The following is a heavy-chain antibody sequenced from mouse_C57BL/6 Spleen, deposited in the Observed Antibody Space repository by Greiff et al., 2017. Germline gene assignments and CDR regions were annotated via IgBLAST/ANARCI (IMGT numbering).Heavy chain of an antibody. CDR1: GYTFTSYW. CDR2: IDPNSGGT. J-gene: IGHJ2*01. D-gene: IGHD3-3*01. CDR3: AKGVPDCYCFDY. Sequence: QVQLQQPGAELVKPGASVQLSCKASGYTFTSYWMHWVKQRPGRGLEWIGRIDPNSGGTKYNEKFKSKATLTVAKPSSSADMQLSSLTSEDSAVYYCAKGVPDCYCFDYWGQGTTLTVSS. V-gene: IGHV1-72*01.